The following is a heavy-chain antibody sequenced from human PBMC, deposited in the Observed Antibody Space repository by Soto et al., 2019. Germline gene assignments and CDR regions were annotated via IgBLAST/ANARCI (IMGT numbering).Heavy chain of an antibody. D-gene: IGHD3-16*01. CDR3: ARTTYNDYVWQNYYYYGMDV. J-gene: IGHJ6*02. CDR2: IYYSGST. Sequence: SETLSLTCTVSGGSISSSSYYWGWIRQPPGKGLEWIGSIYYSGSTYYNPSLKSRVTISVDTSKNQFSLKLSSVTAADTAVYYCARTTYNDYVWQNYYYYGMDVWGQGTTVTVSS. V-gene: IGHV4-39*01. CDR1: GGSISSSSYY.